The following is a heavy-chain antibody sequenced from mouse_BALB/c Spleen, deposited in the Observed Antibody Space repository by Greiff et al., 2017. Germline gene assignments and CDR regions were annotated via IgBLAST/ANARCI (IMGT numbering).Heavy chain of an antibody. D-gene: IGHD2-1*01. CDR3: ARGGGNYGYAMDY. CDR1: GYTFTSYT. V-gene: IGHV1-4*02. Sequence: QVQLKESAAELARPGASVKMSCKASGYTFTSYTMHWVKQRPGQGLEWIGYINPSSGDTEYNQKFKDKTTLTADKSSSTAYMQLSSLTSEDSAVYYCARGGGNYGYAMDYWGQGTSVTVSS. CDR2: INPSSGDT. J-gene: IGHJ4*01.